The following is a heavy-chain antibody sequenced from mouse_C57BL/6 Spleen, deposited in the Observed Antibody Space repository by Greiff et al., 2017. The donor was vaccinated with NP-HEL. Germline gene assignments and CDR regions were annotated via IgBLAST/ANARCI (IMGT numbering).Heavy chain of an antibody. CDR1: GFTFSDFG. V-gene: IGHV5-17*01. J-gene: IGHJ1*03. Sequence: EVHLVESGGGLVKPGGSLKLSCAASGFTFSDFGMHWVRQAPETGLEWVAYISSGSSTIYYADPVQGRFTISRDNAKNTLFLQMTSLRAEDTAMYYCARPDGWGFDVWGTGTTVTVSS. D-gene: IGHD2-3*01. CDR2: ISSGSSTI. CDR3: ARPDGWGFDV.